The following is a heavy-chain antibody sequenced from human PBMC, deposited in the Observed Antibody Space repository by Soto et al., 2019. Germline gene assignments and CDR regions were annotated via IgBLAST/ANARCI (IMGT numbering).Heavy chain of an antibody. V-gene: IGHV4-59*08. CDR1: GGSIRTYY. CDR3: ARHVGYCSTSSCSSIDY. Sequence: SETLSLTCTVSGGSIRTYYWSWIRLPPGKGLEWVAYIYYSGSTNYNPSLKSRVTISADTSKNQISLKLSSVTVADSAVYYCARHVGYCSTSSCSSIDYWGQGTLVTSPQ. D-gene: IGHD2-2*01. J-gene: IGHJ4*02. CDR2: IYYSGST.